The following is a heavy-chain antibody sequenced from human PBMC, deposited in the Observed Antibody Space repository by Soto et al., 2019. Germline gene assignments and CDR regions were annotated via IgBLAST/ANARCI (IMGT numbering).Heavy chain of an antibody. CDR3: ASLEGLAQISSSFDF. J-gene: IGHJ4*02. CDR2: IYYRGNA. CDR1: DDSINSDKYY. Sequence: SETLSLTCSVSDDSINSDKYYWGWIRQPPGKGLEWIGSIYYRGNAYYNPSLQTRVTISLDKSKSQFSLKLNSVTAADSAVYFCASLEGLAQISSSFDFWGGGARDTVSS. D-gene: IGHD3-16*02. V-gene: IGHV4-39*01.